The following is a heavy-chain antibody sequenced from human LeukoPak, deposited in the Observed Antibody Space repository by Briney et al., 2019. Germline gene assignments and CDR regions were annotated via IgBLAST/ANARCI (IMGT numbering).Heavy chain of an antibody. V-gene: IGHV3-30*03. CDR3: ARYGSGKANWFDP. J-gene: IGHJ5*02. CDR1: GFSFSKFG. CDR2: ISYDGGNK. D-gene: IGHD3-10*01. Sequence: GGSLRLSCAASGFSFSKFGMHWVRQAPGKGLEWVAVISYDGGNKYYADSVKGRFTISRDNSKNTLYLQMSSLRTEDTAVYYCARYGSGKANWFDPRGQGTLVAVSS.